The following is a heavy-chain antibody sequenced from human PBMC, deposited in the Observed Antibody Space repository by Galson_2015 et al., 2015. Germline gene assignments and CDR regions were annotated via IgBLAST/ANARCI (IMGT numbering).Heavy chain of an antibody. CDR3: AHRRGYYDNDKYYIY. CDR2: IYWDDYK. D-gene: IGHD3-16*01. Sequence: VKPTQTLTLTCTFSGFSLSTSAVGVGWIRQPPGKTLEWLGGIYWDDYKRYSPAVKSRPTITKDTTKNLVVLTMINMDPVDTATYFCAHRRGYYDNDKYYIYWGQGTMVTVSS. CDR1: GFSLSTSAVG. V-gene: IGHV2-5*02. J-gene: IGHJ4*02.